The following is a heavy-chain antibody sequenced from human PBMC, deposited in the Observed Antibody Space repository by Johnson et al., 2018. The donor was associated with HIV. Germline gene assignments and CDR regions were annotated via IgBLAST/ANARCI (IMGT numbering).Heavy chain of an antibody. V-gene: IGHV3-30*04. D-gene: IGHD2-8*02. J-gene: IGHJ3*02. CDR1: GFTFSNYA. CDR2: ISYDGSNK. Sequence: QVQLVESGGGVVQPGRSLRLSCAASGFTFSNYAMHWVRQAPGKGLEWVAVISYDGSNKYYADSVKGRFTISRDNSKNTLYLQMNSLRAEDTAVYYCAKHIVLVVYAIGAAFDIWGQGTMVTVSS. CDR3: AKHIVLVVYAIGAAFDI.